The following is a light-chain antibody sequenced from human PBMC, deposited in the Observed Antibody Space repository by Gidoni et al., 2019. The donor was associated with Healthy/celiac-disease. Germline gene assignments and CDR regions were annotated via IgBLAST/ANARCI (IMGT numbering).Light chain of an antibody. V-gene: IGLV1-44*01. J-gene: IGLJ3*02. Sequence: PGQRVTISCSGSSSNIGSNTVNWYQQLPGTAPKLLIYSNNQRPSGVPDRFSGSKSGTSASLAISGLQSEDEADYYCAAWDDSLNGRVFGGGTKLTVL. CDR1: SSNIGSNT. CDR3: AAWDDSLNGRV. CDR2: SNN.